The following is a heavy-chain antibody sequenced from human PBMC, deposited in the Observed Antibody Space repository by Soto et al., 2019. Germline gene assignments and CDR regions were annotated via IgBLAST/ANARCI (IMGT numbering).Heavy chain of an antibody. V-gene: IGHV3-33*01. CDR3: ARGDTSGWGYYYYYYIDV. J-gene: IGHJ6*03. CDR1: GFTFSRYG. Sequence: GGSLRLSCAASGFTFSRYGIHWVRQAPGKGLEWVAVIWYDGSNKYYADSVKGRFTISRDNSKNTLYLQMNSLRAEDSAVYYCARGDTSGWGYYYYYYIDVWGKGTTVTVSS. D-gene: IGHD6-25*01. CDR2: IWYDGSNK.